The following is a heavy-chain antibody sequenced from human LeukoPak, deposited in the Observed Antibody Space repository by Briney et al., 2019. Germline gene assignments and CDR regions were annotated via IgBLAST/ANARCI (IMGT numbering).Heavy chain of an antibody. J-gene: IGHJ4*02. D-gene: IGHD2-8*01. CDR1: GYTLTELS. CDR2: FDPEDGET. CDR3: ATPPLYCTNGVCSFDY. Sequence: ASVKVSCKVSGYTLTELSMHWVRQAPGKGLGWMGGFDPEDGETIYAQKFQGRVTMTEDTSTDTAYMELSSLRSEDTAVYYCATPPLYCTNGVCSFDYWAREPWSPSPQ. V-gene: IGHV1-24*01.